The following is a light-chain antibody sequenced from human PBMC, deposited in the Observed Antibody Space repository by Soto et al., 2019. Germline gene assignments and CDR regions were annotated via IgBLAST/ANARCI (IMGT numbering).Light chain of an antibody. J-gene: IGKJ4*01. CDR2: GAS. CDR1: QSVSSN. CDR3: QQYNNWPPST. Sequence: EIVMTQSPVTLSVSPGERATLSCRASQSVSSNLAWYQQKPGQAPRLLIYGASTRATGIPARFSGGGSGTEFTLTISSLQSEDFAVYYCQQYNNWPPSTFGGGTRVEIK. V-gene: IGKV3-15*01.